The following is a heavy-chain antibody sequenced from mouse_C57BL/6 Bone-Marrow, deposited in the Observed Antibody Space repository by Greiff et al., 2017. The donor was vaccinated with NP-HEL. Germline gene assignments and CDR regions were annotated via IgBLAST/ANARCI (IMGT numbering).Heavy chain of an antibody. V-gene: IGHV5-17*01. CDR1: GFTFSDYG. CDR3: ARPLWLRRGHYAMDY. CDR2: ISSGSSTI. J-gene: IGHJ4*01. Sequence: EVQLVESGGGLVKPGGSLKLSCAASGFTFSDYGMHWVRQAPEKGLEWVAYISSGSSTIYYADTVKGRFTISRDNAKNTLFLQMTSLRSEDTAMYYCARPLWLRRGHYAMDYWGQGTSVTVSS. D-gene: IGHD2-2*01.